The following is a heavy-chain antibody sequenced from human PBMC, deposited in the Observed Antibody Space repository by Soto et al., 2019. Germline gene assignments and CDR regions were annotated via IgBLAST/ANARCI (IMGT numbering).Heavy chain of an antibody. D-gene: IGHD6-13*01. Sequence: SETLSLTCTVSGGSISSYYWSWIRQPPGKGLEWIGYIYYSGSTNYNPSLKSRVTISVDTSKNQFSLKLSSVTAADTAVYYCAGSYSSSWYGYYYYYMDVWGKGTTVTVSS. J-gene: IGHJ6*03. CDR2: IYYSGST. V-gene: IGHV4-59*01. CDR1: GGSISSYY. CDR3: AGSYSSSWYGYYYYYMDV.